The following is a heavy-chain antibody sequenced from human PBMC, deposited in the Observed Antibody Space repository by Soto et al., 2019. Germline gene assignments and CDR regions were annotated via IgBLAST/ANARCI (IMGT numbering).Heavy chain of an antibody. D-gene: IGHD3-22*01. V-gene: IGHV4-59*01. CDR1: GGSISSYY. CDR3: ARVGYYDSSGYFNWFDP. J-gene: IGHJ5*02. Sequence: ASETLSLTCTVSGGSISSYYWSWIRQPPGKGLEWIGYIYYSGSTNYNPSLKSRVIISVDTSKNQFSLKLSSVTAADTAVYYCARVGYYDSSGYFNWFDPWGQGTLVTVS. CDR2: IYYSGST.